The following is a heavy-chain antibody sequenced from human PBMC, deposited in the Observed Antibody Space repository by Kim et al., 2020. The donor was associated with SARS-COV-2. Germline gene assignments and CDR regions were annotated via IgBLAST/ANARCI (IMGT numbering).Heavy chain of an antibody. CDR3: ARERSGGSSATYYYYYGMDV. J-gene: IGHJ6*02. CDR1: GFTFSSYG. CDR2: IWYDGSNK. Sequence: GGSLRLSCAASGFTFSSYGMHWVRQAPGKGLEWVAVIWYDGSNKYYADSVKGRFTISRDNSKNTLYLQMNSLRAEDTAVYYCARERSGGSSATYYYYYGMDVWGQGTTVTVSS. D-gene: IGHD6-6*01. V-gene: IGHV3-33*01.